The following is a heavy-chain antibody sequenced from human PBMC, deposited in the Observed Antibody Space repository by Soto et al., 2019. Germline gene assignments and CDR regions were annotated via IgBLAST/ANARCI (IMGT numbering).Heavy chain of an antibody. CDR3: AREGINNYNEYYFDS. Sequence: PRGSLRLSCAASGFTFISYSMNWFRQSPGKGLEWVSSISGSGNYTHYADFLRGRFTISRDNAKTSLYLQMNSLRAEDTAVYYCAREGINNYNEYYFDSWGQGTVVTAPQ. V-gene: IGHV3-21*01. D-gene: IGHD4-4*01. J-gene: IGHJ4*02. CDR1: GFTFISYS. CDR2: ISGSGNYT.